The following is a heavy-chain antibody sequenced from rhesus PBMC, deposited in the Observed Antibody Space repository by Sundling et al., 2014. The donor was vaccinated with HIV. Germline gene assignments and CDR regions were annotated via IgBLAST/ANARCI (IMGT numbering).Heavy chain of an antibody. J-gene: IGHJ6*01. Sequence: QVTLKESGPALVKATQTLTLTCTFSGFSLSTSGMGVGWIRQPPGKTLEWLAHIYWDDDKRYSTSLKSRLTISKDTSKNQVVLTMTNMDPVDTATYYCARRRGGEYYYGLDSWGQGVVVTVSS. CDR3: ARRRGGEYYYGLDS. CDR1: GFSLSTSGMG. D-gene: IGHD1-44*01. V-gene: IGHV2-174*02. CDR2: IYWDDDK.